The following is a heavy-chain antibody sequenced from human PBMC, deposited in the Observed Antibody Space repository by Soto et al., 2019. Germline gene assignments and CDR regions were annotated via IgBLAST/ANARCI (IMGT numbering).Heavy chain of an antibody. CDR2: IYYSGST. V-gene: IGHV4-31*03. D-gene: IGHD6-25*01. CDR3: AREAALGRNYYYYYYCMDV. Sequence: SETLSLTCTVSGGSISSGGYYWSWIRQHPGKGLEWIGYIYYSGSTYYNPSLKSRVTISVDTSKNQFSLKLSSVTAADTAVYYCAREAALGRNYYYYYYCMDVWGQGTTVTVSS. J-gene: IGHJ6*02. CDR1: GGSISSGGYY.